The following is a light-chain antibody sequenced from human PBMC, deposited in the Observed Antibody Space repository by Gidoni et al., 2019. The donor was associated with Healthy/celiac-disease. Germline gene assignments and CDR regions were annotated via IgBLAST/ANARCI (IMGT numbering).Light chain of an antibody. Sequence: DIQMPHSPSSLSASVGDRVTITCQASQDISNYLNWYQQKPGKAPKLLIYDASNLEKGVPSRFSGSGCGTDVTFTISSLQPEDNATYYCQQYDNLPITFGQGTRLEIK. CDR2: DAS. J-gene: IGKJ5*01. V-gene: IGKV1-33*01. CDR1: QDISNY. CDR3: QQYDNLPIT.